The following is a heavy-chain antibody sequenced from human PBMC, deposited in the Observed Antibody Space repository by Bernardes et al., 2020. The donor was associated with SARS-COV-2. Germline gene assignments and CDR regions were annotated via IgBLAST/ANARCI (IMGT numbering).Heavy chain of an antibody. CDR2: ISYSGSS. J-gene: IGHJ4*02. Sequence: SQTLSLTCGVSGDSLSNSFWSWIRQSPGRGLEWIGYISYSGSSDYNPSLKSRVTMSVDTSKSQFSLVLRSVTAADTAVYYCARDRGEVQTLFGMVTGPQYFDLWGQGTLVTVSS. D-gene: IGHD3-3*01. V-gene: IGHV4-59*12. CDR3: ARDRGEVQTLFGMVTGPQYFDL. CDR1: GDSLSNSF.